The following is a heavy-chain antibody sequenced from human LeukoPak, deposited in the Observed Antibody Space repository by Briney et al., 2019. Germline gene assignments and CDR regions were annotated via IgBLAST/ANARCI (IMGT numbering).Heavy chain of an antibody. V-gene: IGHV3-74*01. CDR1: GFTFSDYW. CDR2: ISYDGGGT. CDR3: VRNMVRGVVYFDS. J-gene: IGHJ4*02. D-gene: IGHD3-10*01. Sequence: GGSLRLSCAASGFTFSDYWMHWVRQTPGKGLVWVSRISYDGGGTNYADSVKGRFTISRDNAKNMLYLQMNSLRVEDTAVYYCVRNMVRGVVYFDSWGQGVLVTVSS.